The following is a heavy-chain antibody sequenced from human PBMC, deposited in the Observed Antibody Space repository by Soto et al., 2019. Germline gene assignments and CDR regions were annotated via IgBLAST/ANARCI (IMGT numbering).Heavy chain of an antibody. D-gene: IGHD6-25*01. Sequence: SVKVSCKGSGGTFINYAISWLRQVPGQGLEWMGGIVPVIGTPNDAQWFQDRVTITADVSTSTVYMQLRSFRLEDTAVYYCARGGFSTTWRLEYWAQGTQVTVSS. J-gene: IGHJ4*02. CDR1: GGTFINYA. CDR2: IVPVIGTP. CDR3: ARGGFSTTWRLEY. V-gene: IGHV1-69*13.